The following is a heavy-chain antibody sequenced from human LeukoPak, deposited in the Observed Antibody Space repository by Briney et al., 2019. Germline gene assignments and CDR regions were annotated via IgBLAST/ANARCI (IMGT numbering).Heavy chain of an antibody. CDR3: VAFMVRGVTILFDY. D-gene: IGHD3-10*01. Sequence: PGGSLRLSCAASGFTSSSYWMSWVRQAPGKGLEWVANIKEDGSEKYYVDSVKGRFTISRDNAKNSLYLQMNSLRAEDTALYYCVAFMVRGVTILFDYWGQGTLVTASS. CDR2: IKEDGSEK. CDR1: GFTSSSYW. V-gene: IGHV3-7*03. J-gene: IGHJ4*02.